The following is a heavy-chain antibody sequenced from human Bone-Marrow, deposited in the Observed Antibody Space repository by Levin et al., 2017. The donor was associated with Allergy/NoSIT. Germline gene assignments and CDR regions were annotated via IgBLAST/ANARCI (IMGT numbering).Heavy chain of an antibody. CDR3: AKDASYYDYIWGSYRLTANSYFDY. Sequence: HPGGSLRLSCAASGFTFSSYGMHWVRQAPGKGLEWVAVISYDGSNKYYADSVKGRFTISRDNSKNTLYLQMNSLRAEDTAVYYCAKDASYYDYIWGSYRLTANSYFDYWGQGTLVTVSS. CDR2: ISYDGSNK. CDR1: GFTFSSYG. D-gene: IGHD3-16*02. J-gene: IGHJ4*02. V-gene: IGHV3-30*18.